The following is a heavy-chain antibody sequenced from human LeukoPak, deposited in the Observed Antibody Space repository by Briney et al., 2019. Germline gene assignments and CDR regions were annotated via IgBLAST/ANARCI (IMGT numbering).Heavy chain of an antibody. Sequence: SVKVSCKASGGTFSSYAISWVRQAPGQGLEWMGGIIPIFGTANYAQKFQGRVTITTDESTSTAYMELSSLRSEDAAVYYCARKAVGHPYYYYYMDVWGKGTTVTVSS. V-gene: IGHV1-69*05. J-gene: IGHJ6*03. CDR2: IIPIFGTA. CDR1: GGTFSSYA. D-gene: IGHD4-23*01. CDR3: ARKAVGHPYYYYYMDV.